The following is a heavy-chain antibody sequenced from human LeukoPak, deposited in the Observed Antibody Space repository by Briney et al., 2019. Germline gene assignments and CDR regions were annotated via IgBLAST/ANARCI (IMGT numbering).Heavy chain of an antibody. CDR3: ARVPHFGDYGWLDP. D-gene: IGHD4-17*01. CDR1: GGSISSYY. CDR2: MYNSGST. J-gene: IGHJ5*02. Sequence: SETLSLTCTVSGGSISSYYWSWIRQPPGKGLEWIGYMYNSGSTNYNPSLKSRVTISIDTSKNQFSLKLSSVTAADTAVYYCARVPHFGDYGWLDPWGQGTLVTVSS. V-gene: IGHV4-59*01.